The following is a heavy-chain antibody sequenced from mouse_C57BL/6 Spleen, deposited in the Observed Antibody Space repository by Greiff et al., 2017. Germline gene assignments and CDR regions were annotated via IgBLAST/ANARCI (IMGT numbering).Heavy chain of an antibody. V-gene: IGHV5-17*01. CDR1: GFTFSDYG. Sequence: EVNLVESGGGLVKPGGSLKLSCAASGFTFSDYGMHWVRQAPEKGLEWVAYISSGSSTIYYADTVKGRFTISRDNAKNTLFLQMTSLRSEDTAMXYCARTSYFSYAMDYWGLEASVTLSS. CDR3: ARTSYFSYAMDY. CDR2: ISSGSSTI. D-gene: IGHD2-10*01. J-gene: IGHJ4*01.